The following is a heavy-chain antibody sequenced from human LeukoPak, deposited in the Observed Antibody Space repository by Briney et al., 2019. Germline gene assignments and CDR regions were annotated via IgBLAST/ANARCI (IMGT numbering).Heavy chain of an antibody. CDR3: ARESAAVRAFDI. CDR2: INPNSGGT. CDR1: GYTFTGYY. Sequence: ASVKVSCKASGYTFTGYYMHWVRQAPGQGLEWMGWINPNSGGTKYAQKFQGRVTMTRDSSISTAYMEVSRLRSDDTAVYNCARESAAVRAFDIWGQGTMVTVSS. D-gene: IGHD4-17*01. J-gene: IGHJ3*02. V-gene: IGHV1-2*02.